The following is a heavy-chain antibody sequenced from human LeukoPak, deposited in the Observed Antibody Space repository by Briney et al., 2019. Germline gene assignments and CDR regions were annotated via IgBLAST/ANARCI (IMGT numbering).Heavy chain of an antibody. Sequence: GGSLRLSCAASGFTVSSNYMSWVRQAPGKGLEWVSVIYSGGSTYYADSVKGRFTISRDNSKNTLYLQMNSLRAEDTAVYYCATTDRSGDNDYWAREPWSPSPQ. V-gene: IGHV3-53*01. CDR1: GFTVSSNY. J-gene: IGHJ4*02. D-gene: IGHD2-21*01. CDR2: IYSGGST. CDR3: ATTDRSGDNDY.